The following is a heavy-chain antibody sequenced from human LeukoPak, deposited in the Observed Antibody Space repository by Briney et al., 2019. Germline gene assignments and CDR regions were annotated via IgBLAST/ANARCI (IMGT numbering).Heavy chain of an antibody. V-gene: IGHV1-18*03. CDR2: ITTYNGKT. D-gene: IGHD1-1*01. CDR1: GYTFSIYG. CDR3: ATDLRGNVHFDY. J-gene: IGHJ4*02. Sequence: ASVKVSCKASGYTFSIYGINWVRQAPGQGLEWMGRITTYNGKTHYAQKFQGRVTMTTDTSTDTAFMELRSLRSDDVALYYCATDLRGNVHFDYWGQGTLVTVSS.